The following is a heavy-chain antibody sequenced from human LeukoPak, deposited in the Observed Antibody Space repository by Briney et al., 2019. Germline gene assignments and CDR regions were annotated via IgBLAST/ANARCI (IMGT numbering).Heavy chain of an antibody. CDR3: ARIPGSSWSLGAWFDP. CDR2: ISSNSSYT. Sequence: PGGSLRLSCAASGFTFSDYYMSWIRQAPGKGLEWVSYISSNSSYTNYADSVKGRFTFSRDNAKNSLYLQMNSLRAEDTAVYYCARIPGSSWSLGAWFDPWGQGTLVTVSS. CDR1: GFTFSDYY. D-gene: IGHD6-13*01. J-gene: IGHJ5*02. V-gene: IGHV3-11*06.